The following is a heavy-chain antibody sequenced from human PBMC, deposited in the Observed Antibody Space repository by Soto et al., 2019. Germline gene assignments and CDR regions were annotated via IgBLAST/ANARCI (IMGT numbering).Heavy chain of an antibody. Sequence: QVQLVQSGAEVKKPGASVKVSCKASGYNFTSYGISWVRQAPGQGLEWMGWISAYNGNTNYAQKLQGRVTMTTDTATSTDYMELRSLRSDDTAVYYCVVAAQPYDFDYWGQGTLVTVSS. D-gene: IGHD2-15*01. J-gene: IGHJ4*02. CDR1: GYNFTSYG. CDR2: ISAYNGNT. V-gene: IGHV1-18*01. CDR3: VVAAQPYDFDY.